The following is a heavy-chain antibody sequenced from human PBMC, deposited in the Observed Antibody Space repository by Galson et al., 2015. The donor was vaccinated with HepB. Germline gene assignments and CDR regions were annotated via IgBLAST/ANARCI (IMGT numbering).Heavy chain of an antibody. V-gene: IGHV1-69*02. J-gene: IGHJ4*02. CDR2: IIPILGIA. Sequence: SVKVSCKASGGTFSSYTISWVRQAPGQGLEWMGRIIPILGIANYAQKFQGRVTITADKSTSTAYMELSSLRSEDTAVYYCARGVTTVTYYFDYWGQGTLVTVSS. CDR3: ARGVTTVTYYFDY. D-gene: IGHD4-17*01. CDR1: GGTFSSYT.